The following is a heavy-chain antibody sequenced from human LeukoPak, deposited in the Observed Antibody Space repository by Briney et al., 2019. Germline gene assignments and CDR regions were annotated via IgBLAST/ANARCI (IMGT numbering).Heavy chain of an antibody. V-gene: IGHV1-69*04. Sequence: SVKVSCKASGGTFSSYAISWVRQAPGQGLEWMGRIIPILGIANYAQKFQGRVTITADKSTSTAYMELSSLRSEDTAVYYCAPTTYGGNAESDYWGQGTLVTVSS. CDR3: APTTYGGNAESDY. D-gene: IGHD4-23*01. CDR1: GGTFSSYA. J-gene: IGHJ4*02. CDR2: IIPILGIA.